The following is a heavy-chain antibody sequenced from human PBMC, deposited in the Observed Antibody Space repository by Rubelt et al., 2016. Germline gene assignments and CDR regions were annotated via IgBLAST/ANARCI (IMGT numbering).Heavy chain of an antibody. J-gene: IGHJ3*01. CDR2: ISRNIRTI. Sequence: EVQLVESGGGLVQPGGSLRLSYPASGFTFSDYAMNWVRQAPGKGLEWISSISRNIRTIYYANSVKGRFTVSRDDAKHSVYLQMNGLRDEETTVYYCARDRRLENCDLWGQGTMVTVSS. D-gene: IGHD1-1*01. CDR1: GFTFSDYA. V-gene: IGHV3-48*02. CDR3: ARDRRLENCDL.